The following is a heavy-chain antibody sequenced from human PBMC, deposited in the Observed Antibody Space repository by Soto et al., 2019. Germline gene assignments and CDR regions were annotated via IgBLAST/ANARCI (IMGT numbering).Heavy chain of an antibody. D-gene: IGHD2-2*01. Sequence: EVQLVESGGGLVQPGGSLRLSCAASGFTFSNHWMSWVRQAPGKGLEWVANMKQDGSEKYYVDSVKGRFTISRDNAKNSLYLQMSSLRAEDTAVYYCARARIVVVPATFDYWGQGTLVTVSS. V-gene: IGHV3-7*01. CDR3: ARARIVVVPATFDY. CDR2: MKQDGSEK. J-gene: IGHJ4*02. CDR1: GFTFSNHW.